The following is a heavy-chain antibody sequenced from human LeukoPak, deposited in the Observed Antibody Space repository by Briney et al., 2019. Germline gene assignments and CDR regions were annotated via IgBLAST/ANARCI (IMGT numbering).Heavy chain of an antibody. V-gene: IGHV4-4*02. CDR1: GGSISSSNW. Sequence: SETLSLTCAVSGGSISSSNWWSWVRQPPGKGLEWIGEIYHSGSTNYNPSLKSRVTISVDKSKNQFSLKLSSVTAADTAVYYCARNTYYYDSSGYYYATPLSYWGQGTLVTVSS. CDR2: IYHSGST. D-gene: IGHD3-22*01. J-gene: IGHJ4*02. CDR3: ARNTYYYDSSGYYYATPLSY.